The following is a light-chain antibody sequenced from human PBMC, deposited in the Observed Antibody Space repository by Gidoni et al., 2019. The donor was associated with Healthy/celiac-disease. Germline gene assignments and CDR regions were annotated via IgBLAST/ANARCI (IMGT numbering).Light chain of an antibody. CDR3: QQYDNLPPSIT. CDR1: QDISNY. Sequence: DIQMTQSPSSLSVSVGDRVTITCQARQDISNYLNWYQQKPGKAPKLLIYDASNLETGVPSRFIGSGSSTDFTFTISSLQPEDIATYYCQQYDNLPPSITFGQGTRLEIK. J-gene: IGKJ5*01. V-gene: IGKV1-33*01. CDR2: DAS.